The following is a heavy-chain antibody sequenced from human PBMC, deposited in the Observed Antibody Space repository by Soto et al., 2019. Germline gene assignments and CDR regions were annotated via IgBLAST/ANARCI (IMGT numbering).Heavy chain of an antibody. CDR1: GGSVSSGSYY. D-gene: IGHD6-13*01. V-gene: IGHV4-61*01. CDR3: ARAQVAAAGANWFDP. J-gene: IGHJ5*02. Sequence: SESLFLTCTVSGGSVSSGSYYWSWIRQPPGKGLEWIGYIYYSGSTNYNPSLKSRVTISVDTSKNQFSLKLSSVTAADTAVYYCARAQVAAAGANWFDPWGQGTLVTVSS. CDR2: IYYSGST.